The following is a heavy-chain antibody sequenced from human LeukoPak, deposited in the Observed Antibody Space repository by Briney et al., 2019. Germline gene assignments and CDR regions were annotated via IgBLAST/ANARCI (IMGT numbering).Heavy chain of an antibody. J-gene: IGHJ4*02. CDR2: ICPSGDTI. D-gene: IGHD3-3*01. Sequence: GGSLRLSCAASGFTFRSYEMNWVRQAPGKGLEWVSYICPSGDTIYYADSVKGRFTISRDNAKNSLYLQMNSLRAEDTAVYYCARDDFWSGNLDYWGQGTLVTVSS. CDR3: ARDDFWSGNLDY. V-gene: IGHV3-48*03. CDR1: GFTFRSYE.